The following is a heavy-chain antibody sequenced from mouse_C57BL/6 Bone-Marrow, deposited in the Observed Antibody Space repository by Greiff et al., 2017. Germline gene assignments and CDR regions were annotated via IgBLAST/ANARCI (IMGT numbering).Heavy chain of an antibody. V-gene: IGHV7-1*01. Sequence: EVQVVESGGGLVQSGRSLRLSCATSGFTFSDFYMEWVRQAPGKGLEWIAASRNKANDYTTEYSASVKGRFIVSRDTSQSILYLQMNALRAEDTAIYYCARDASTTVGDWYFDVWGTGTTVTVSS. CDR2: SRNKANDYTT. CDR1: GFTFSDFY. J-gene: IGHJ1*03. D-gene: IGHD1-1*01. CDR3: ARDASTTVGDWYFDV.